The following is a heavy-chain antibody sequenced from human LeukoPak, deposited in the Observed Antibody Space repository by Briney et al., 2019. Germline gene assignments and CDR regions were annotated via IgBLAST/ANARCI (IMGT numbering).Heavy chain of an antibody. V-gene: IGHV3-23*01. CDR2: ISGSGGST. Sequence: GGSLRLSCAASGITFSRFWMSWVRQAPGKGLEWVSAISGSGGSTYYADSVKGRFTISRDDSKNTLYLQMNTLRVEDTAVYYCARDRDNNYYDYWGQGTLVTVSS. CDR1: GITFSRFW. D-gene: IGHD5-24*01. J-gene: IGHJ4*02. CDR3: ARDRDNNYYDY.